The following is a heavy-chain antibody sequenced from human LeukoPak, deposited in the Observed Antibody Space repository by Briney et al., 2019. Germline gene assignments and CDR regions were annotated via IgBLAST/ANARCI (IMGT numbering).Heavy chain of an antibody. V-gene: IGHV6-1*01. CDR1: GDSVSSNSAA. CDR3: AREGGLRWYSSGWYGDNFDY. Sequence: SQTLSLTCAISGDSVSSNSAAWNWIRQSPSRGLGWLGRTYYRSKWYNDYAVSVKSRITINPDTSKNQFSLQLNSVTPEDTAVYYCAREGGLRWYSSGWYGDNFDYWGQGTLVTVSS. D-gene: IGHD6-19*01. CDR2: TYYRSKWYN. J-gene: IGHJ4*02.